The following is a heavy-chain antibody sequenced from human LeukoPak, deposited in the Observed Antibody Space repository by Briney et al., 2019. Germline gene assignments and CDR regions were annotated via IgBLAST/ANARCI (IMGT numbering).Heavy chain of an antibody. V-gene: IGHV4-39*01. CDR3: ARQGPSLGYCSSTSCYTRFDP. Sequence: SETLSLTCTVSGGSISSSSYYWGWIRQTPGKGLEWIGSIFYSGCTYYNPSLKSRVTMSVDTSKNQFSLKLSSVTAADTAVYYCARQGPSLGYCSSTSCYTRFDPWGQGTLVTVSS. CDR2: IFYSGCT. D-gene: IGHD2-2*02. CDR1: GGSISSSSYY. J-gene: IGHJ5*02.